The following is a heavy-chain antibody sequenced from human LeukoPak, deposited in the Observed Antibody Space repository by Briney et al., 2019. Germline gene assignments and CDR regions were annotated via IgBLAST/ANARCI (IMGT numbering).Heavy chain of an antibody. Sequence: GASVKVSCKASGGTFSSYAISWVRQAPGQGLEWMGRIIPIFGTANYAQKFQGRVTITTDESTSTAYMELSSLRSEDTAVYYCARVVVAAPGGAFDFWGQGTMVTVSS. J-gene: IGHJ3*01. CDR3: ARVVVAAPGGAFDF. CDR2: IIPIFGTA. D-gene: IGHD2-15*01. V-gene: IGHV1-69*05. CDR1: GGTFSSYA.